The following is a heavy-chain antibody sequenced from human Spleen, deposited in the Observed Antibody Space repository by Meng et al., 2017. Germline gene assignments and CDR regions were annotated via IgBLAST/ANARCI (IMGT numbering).Heavy chain of an antibody. CDR2: INHSGST. CDR1: GGSFSDYY. D-gene: IGHD4-11*01. J-gene: IGHJ4*02. Sequence: QVHLQPLGTGLLKPSETLSLTCVVSGGSFSDYYWSWIRQPPGKGLEWIGEINHSGSTNYNPSLESRATISVDTSQNNLSLKLSSVTAADSAVYYCARGPTTMAHDFDYWCQGTLVTVSS. CDR3: ARGPTTMAHDFDY. V-gene: IGHV4-34*01.